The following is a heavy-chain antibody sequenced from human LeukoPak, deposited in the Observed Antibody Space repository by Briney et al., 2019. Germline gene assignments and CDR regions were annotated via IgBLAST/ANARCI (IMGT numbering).Heavy chain of an antibody. Sequence: GRSLRLSCAASGFTFDDYAMHWVRQAPGKGLEWVAALTWNGGVIGYADSVKGRFTISRDNAKNFLFLQMNSLRVEDTAWYHCAKDEKNRGYTWGQGTLVTVSS. CDR3: AKDEKNRGYT. V-gene: IGHV3-9*01. CDR2: LTWNGGVI. D-gene: IGHD5-18*01. CDR1: GFTFDDYA. J-gene: IGHJ5*02.